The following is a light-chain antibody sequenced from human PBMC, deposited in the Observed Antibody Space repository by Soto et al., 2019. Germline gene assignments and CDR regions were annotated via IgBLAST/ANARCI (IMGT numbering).Light chain of an antibody. CDR3: CSYAGRSTL. CDR1: NSDVGSYDL. Sequence: QSVLTQPASVSGSPGQSITISCTGTNSDVGSYDLVSWYQQHPGKAPKLMVYEVSKRPSGVSSRFSGSKSGNTASLTISGLQADDEADSYCCSYAGRSTLFGGGTKLTVL. V-gene: IGLV2-23*02. CDR2: EVS. J-gene: IGLJ2*01.